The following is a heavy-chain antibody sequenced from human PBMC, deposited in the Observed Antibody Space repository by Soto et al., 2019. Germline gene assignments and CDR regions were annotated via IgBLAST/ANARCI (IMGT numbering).Heavy chain of an antibody. Sequence: ASVKVSCKASGYTFTTYDINWVRQATGQGLEWMGWMSPNSGNTGYAQKFQGRVTMTRDTSITTAYMELSSLRSDDTAVYYCARQWELLNYYYGMDVWGRGTTVTVSS. V-gene: IGHV1-8*01. CDR2: MSPNSGNT. J-gene: IGHJ6*02. CDR1: GYTFTTYD. CDR3: ARQWELLNYYYGMDV. D-gene: IGHD1-26*01.